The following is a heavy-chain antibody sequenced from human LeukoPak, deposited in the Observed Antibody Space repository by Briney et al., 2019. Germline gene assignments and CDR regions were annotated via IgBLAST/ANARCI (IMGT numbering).Heavy chain of an antibody. V-gene: IGHV3-43D*03. CDR2: ISWDGGST. D-gene: IGHD4-17*01. CDR1: GFTFDDYA. Sequence: GGSLRLSCAASGFTFDDYAMHWVRQAPGKGLEWVSLISWDGGSTYYADSVKGRFTISRDNSKNSLYLQMNSLRAEDTALYYCAKEGRVTTSYYYGMDVWGQGTTVTVSS. J-gene: IGHJ6*02. CDR3: AKEGRVTTSYYYGMDV.